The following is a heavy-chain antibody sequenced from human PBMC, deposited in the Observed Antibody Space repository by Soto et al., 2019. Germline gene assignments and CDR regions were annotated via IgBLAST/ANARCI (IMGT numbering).Heavy chain of an antibody. J-gene: IGHJ2*01. Sequence: QVQLQQWGAGLLKPSETLSLTCAVYGGSFSGYYWSWIRQPPGKGLEWIGEINHSGSTNYNPSLKSRVTISVDTSKNQFSLKRSSVTAADTAVYYCARGIGGSTSRRNPPRRYFDLWGRGTLVTVSS. D-gene: IGHD2-2*01. CDR2: INHSGST. CDR1: GGSFSGYY. CDR3: ARGIGGSTSRRNPPRRYFDL. V-gene: IGHV4-34*01.